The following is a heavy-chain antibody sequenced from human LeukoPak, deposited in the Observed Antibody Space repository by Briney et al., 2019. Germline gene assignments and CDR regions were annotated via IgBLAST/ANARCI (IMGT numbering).Heavy chain of an antibody. D-gene: IGHD6-6*01. CDR3: AKEVSPYFDY. Sequence: SETLSLTCTVSGGSISSSSYYWGWIRQPPGKGLEWIGSIYYSGSTYYNPSLKSRVTISVDTSKNQFSLKLSSVTAADTAVYYCAKEVSPYFDYWGQGTLVTVSS. J-gene: IGHJ4*02. CDR2: IYYSGST. CDR1: GGSISSSSYY. V-gene: IGHV4-39*07.